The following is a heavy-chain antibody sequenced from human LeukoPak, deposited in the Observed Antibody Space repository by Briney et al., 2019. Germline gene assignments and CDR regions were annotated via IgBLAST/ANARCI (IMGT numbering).Heavy chain of an antibody. CDR2: IGGSGGST. D-gene: IGHD5-12*01. J-gene: IGHJ4*02. Sequence: AGGSLRLSCAASGFTLTSYVMSWVRQAPGKGLEWVSGIGGSGGSTYYADSVKGRFTISRDNSKNTLYLQMNSLRVEDTAVYYCAKGERAYSGYGVGDCWGQGTLVTVSS. CDR3: AKGERAYSGYGVGDC. V-gene: IGHV3-23*01. CDR1: GFTLTSYV.